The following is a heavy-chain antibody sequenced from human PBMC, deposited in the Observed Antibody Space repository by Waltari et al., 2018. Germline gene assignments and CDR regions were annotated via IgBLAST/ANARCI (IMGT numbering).Heavy chain of an antibody. J-gene: IGHJ5*02. CDR3: AHRQDLINWFDP. V-gene: IGHV2-5*01. CDR2: MYWNDDK. CDR1: GFSLSTSGVG. Sequence: QITLKESGPTLVKPTQTLTLTCTFSGFSLSTSGVGVGWIRQPPGKALEGFALMYWNDDKRYSPSVKSRRTITKDTSKNQVVLTMTNMDPVDTATYCCAHRQDLINWFDPWGQGTLVTVSS.